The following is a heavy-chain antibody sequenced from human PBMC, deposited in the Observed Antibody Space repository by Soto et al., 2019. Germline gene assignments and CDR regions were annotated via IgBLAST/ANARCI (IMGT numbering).Heavy chain of an antibody. Sequence: EVQLLESGGGLVQPGGSLRLSCAASGFTFSSYAMSWVRQAPGKGLEWVSTISGSGGNTYYADSVKGRFTISRDNSKNTLYLQMNSLRAEDTAVYYCAKGVRTLWDVNLYNWFDPWGQGTLVTVSS. CDR1: GFTFSSYA. CDR2: ISGSGGNT. D-gene: IGHD1-26*01. CDR3: AKGVRTLWDVNLYNWFDP. J-gene: IGHJ5*02. V-gene: IGHV3-23*01.